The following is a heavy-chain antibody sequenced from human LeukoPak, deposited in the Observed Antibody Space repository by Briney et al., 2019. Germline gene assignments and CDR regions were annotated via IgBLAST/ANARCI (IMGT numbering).Heavy chain of an antibody. V-gene: IGHV1-2*02. CDR1: GYSFTDYY. CDR2: VNPSSGGT. Sequence: ASVKVSCKTSGYSFTDYYIHWVRQAPGQGLEWMGWVNPSSGGTNYAQKFQGRVTMTRDTSISTAYMELSRLRSDDTAVYYCARDVGDSSGYYYYWGQGTLVTVSS. J-gene: IGHJ4*02. D-gene: IGHD3-22*01. CDR3: ARDVGDSSGYYYY.